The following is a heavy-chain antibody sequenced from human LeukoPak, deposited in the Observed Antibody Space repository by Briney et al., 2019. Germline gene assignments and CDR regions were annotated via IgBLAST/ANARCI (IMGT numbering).Heavy chain of an antibody. Sequence: GGSLRLSCAASGFTFSSYAMSWVRQAPGKGLEWVSAISGSGGGTYYAGSVMGRFTISRDDSKNTLYLQMSSLRAEDTAVYYCAKDQATIFGVVPAFDYWGQGTLVTVSS. V-gene: IGHV3-23*01. J-gene: IGHJ4*02. CDR2: ISGSGGGT. CDR3: AKDQATIFGVVPAFDY. CDR1: GFTFSSYA. D-gene: IGHD3-3*01.